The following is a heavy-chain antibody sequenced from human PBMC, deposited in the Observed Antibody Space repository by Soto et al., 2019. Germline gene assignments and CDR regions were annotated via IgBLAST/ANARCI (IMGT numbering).Heavy chain of an antibody. J-gene: IGHJ4*02. CDR3: ASGIQLWLRRINNGYSG. CDR2: IIPMFGTA. Sequence: QVQLVQSGAEVKKPESSVKVSCKAPGGTFSTYAISWVRQAPGQGLEWMGGIIPMFGTANYAQRLQDRGTXTXXESTNTVDRGLSSPRSEATAVYFCASGIQLWLRRINNGYSGWGQGTLVTVSS. V-gene: IGHV1-69*05. D-gene: IGHD5-18*01. CDR1: GGTFSTYA.